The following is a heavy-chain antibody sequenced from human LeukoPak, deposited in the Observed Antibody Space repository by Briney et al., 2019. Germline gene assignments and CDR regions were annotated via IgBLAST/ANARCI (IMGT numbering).Heavy chain of an antibody. V-gene: IGHV3-23*01. CDR1: GFTFSNYA. CDR3: ARVWYGELKVDV. D-gene: IGHD3-10*01. Sequence: GGSLRLSCEASGFTFSNYAMSWVRQAPGKGLEWVLTIIGSGGTTYYADSVKGRFTISRDNSKNTLSLQMNSLRAEDTAVYYCARVWYGELKVDVWGQGTTVTVSS. CDR2: IIGSGGTT. J-gene: IGHJ6*02.